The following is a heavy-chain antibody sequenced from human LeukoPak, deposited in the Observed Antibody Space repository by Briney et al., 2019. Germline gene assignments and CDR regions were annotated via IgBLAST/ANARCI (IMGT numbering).Heavy chain of an antibody. CDR1: GYTFTGHY. J-gene: IGHJ4*02. V-gene: IGHV1-2*02. CDR3: ARLLEWSQARDY. Sequence: ASVKVSCKASGYTFTGHYMHWVRQAPGQGLEGRGWINPNSGGTNYAQKFQRRVTMNRDTSISTAYMELSRLRSDDTAVYYCARLLEWSQARDYWGQGTLVTVSS. D-gene: IGHD3-3*01. CDR2: INPNSGGT.